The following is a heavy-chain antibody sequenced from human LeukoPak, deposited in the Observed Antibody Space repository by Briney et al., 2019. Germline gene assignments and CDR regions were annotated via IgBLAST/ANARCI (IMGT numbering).Heavy chain of an antibody. CDR1: GYTFTSYA. J-gene: IGHJ6*03. CDR2: INTNTGNP. V-gene: IGHV7-4-1*02. CDR3: ARVRMGADYYYYYYMDV. D-gene: IGHD1-26*01. Sequence: ASVKVSCKASGYTFTSYAMNWVRQAPGQGLEWMGWINTNTGNPTYAQGFTGRFVFSLDTSVSSAYLQISSLKAEDTAVYYCARVRMGADYYYYYYMDVWGKGTTVTVSS.